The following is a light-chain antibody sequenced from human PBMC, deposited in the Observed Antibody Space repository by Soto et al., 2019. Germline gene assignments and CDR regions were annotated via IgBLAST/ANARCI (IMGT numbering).Light chain of an antibody. CDR1: SSDVGGSGL. CDR3: TSCITANTRCV. J-gene: IGLJ1*01. V-gene: IGLV2-14*02. Sequence: QSVLTQPASVSGSPAQSITISCTGSSSDVGGSGLVSWYQFHPGKAPKLLIFEGFKRPSGVSNRFSGSKSGSTASLTITGLQAEDEADYYCTSCITANTRCVFGSGTKLTVL. CDR2: EGF.